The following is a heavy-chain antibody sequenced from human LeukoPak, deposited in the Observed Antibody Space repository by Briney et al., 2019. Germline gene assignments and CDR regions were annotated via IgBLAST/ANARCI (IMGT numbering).Heavy chain of an antibody. CDR3: AARPGTDVVIG. CDR2: ISPGDSDT. D-gene: IGHD3-22*01. Sequence: GESLKISCEGSGYSFTNYWIGWVRQLPGKGLEWMGIISPGDSDTRYSPSFQGQVTISADKSISTAYLQWSSLKASDTAMYYCAARPGTDVVIGWGQGTLVTVSS. J-gene: IGHJ4*02. CDR1: GYSFTNYW. V-gene: IGHV5-51*01.